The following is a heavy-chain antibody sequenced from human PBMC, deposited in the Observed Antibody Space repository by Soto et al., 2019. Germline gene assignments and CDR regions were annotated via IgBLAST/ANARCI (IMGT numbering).Heavy chain of an antibody. CDR2: VSYSGST. Sequence: QVQLQESGPGLVKPSETLSLICTVSGDSITSYYWSWIRQPPGKGLEWIGHVSYSGSTNFNPSPKGRVNMWLDTSKSHFSLRLSSVTAADTAMYFCARDLGYYDGSGFHLARYFDLWGRGTLVTVSS. CDR1: GDSITSYY. D-gene: IGHD3-22*01. CDR3: ARDLGYYDGSGFHLARYFDL. J-gene: IGHJ2*01. V-gene: IGHV4-59*01.